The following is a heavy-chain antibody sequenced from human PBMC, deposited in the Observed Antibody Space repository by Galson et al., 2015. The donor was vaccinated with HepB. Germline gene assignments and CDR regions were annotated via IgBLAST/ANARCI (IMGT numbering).Heavy chain of an antibody. D-gene: IGHD1-26*01. CDR3: ARYSGSYQADYYHYGMDV. CDR1: GYTFTSYG. Sequence: SCKASGYTFTSYGISWVRQAPGQGLEWMGWISAYNGNTNYAQKLQGRVTMTTDTSTSTAYMELRSLRSDDTAVYYCARYSGSYQADYYHYGMDVWGQGTTVTVSS. CDR2: ISAYNGNT. V-gene: IGHV1-18*01. J-gene: IGHJ6*02.